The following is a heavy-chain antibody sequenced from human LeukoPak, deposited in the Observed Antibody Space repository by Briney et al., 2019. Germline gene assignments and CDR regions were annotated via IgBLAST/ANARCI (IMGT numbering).Heavy chain of an antibody. Sequence: PSETLSLTCTVSGGSISSYYWGWIRQPPGKGLEWIGYIYYGGSTNYNPSLKSRVTISVDTSKNQFSLKLSSVTAADTAVYYCARGGYSYGNNWFDPWGQGTLVTVSS. CDR1: GGSISSYY. D-gene: IGHD5-18*01. V-gene: IGHV4-59*12. CDR2: IYYGGST. J-gene: IGHJ5*02. CDR3: ARGGYSYGNNWFDP.